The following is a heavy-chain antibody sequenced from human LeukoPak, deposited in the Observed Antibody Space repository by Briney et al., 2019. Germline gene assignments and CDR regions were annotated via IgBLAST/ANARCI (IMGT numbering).Heavy chain of an antibody. CDR1: GFTFSSHA. CDR2: TSYDGNNK. Sequence: PGGSLRLSCAASGFTFSSHAMHWVRQAPGKGLEWVAVTSYDGNNKYYADSVKGRFTISRDNSKNTLYLQMNSLRSEDTAVYYCAGERKAVAGLFDYWGQGTLVTVSS. V-gene: IGHV3-30-3*01. CDR3: AGERKAVAGLFDY. D-gene: IGHD6-19*01. J-gene: IGHJ4*02.